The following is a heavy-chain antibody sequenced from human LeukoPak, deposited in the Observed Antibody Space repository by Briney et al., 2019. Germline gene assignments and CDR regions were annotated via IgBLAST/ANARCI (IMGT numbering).Heavy chain of an antibody. J-gene: IGHJ4*02. CDR1: GCTFSSYD. Sequence: SVKLSCKASGCTFSSYDINWVRQAPGQGLEWMGRIIPIVGMANYAEKFQGRVTITADKSTSTAYMEMNSLRSEDTAVYYCAMQKGTCWGQGTLVTVSS. CDR3: AMQKGTC. CDR2: IIPIVGMA. V-gene: IGHV1-69*04.